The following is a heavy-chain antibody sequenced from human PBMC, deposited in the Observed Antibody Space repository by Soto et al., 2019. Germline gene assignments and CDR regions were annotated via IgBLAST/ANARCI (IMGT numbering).Heavy chain of an antibody. J-gene: IGHJ4*02. V-gene: IGHV4-39*01. Sequence: QLHLQESGPGLVKPAETLSLTCTVSGGSIRGSNHYWGWICQPPGKGLEWIASIDYSGRTFYNPSPRSRVTRSVDPSKNQFSLKLNSVTAADAAVYYCARHPRQGRLDYFDYWGQGTLVTVSS. CDR1: GGSIRGSNHY. D-gene: IGHD6-6*01. CDR3: ARHPRQGRLDYFDY. CDR2: IDYSGRT.